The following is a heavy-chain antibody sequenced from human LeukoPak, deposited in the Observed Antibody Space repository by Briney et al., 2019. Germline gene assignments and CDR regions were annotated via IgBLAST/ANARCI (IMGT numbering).Heavy chain of an antibody. Sequence: GGSLRLSCAASGFTFDDYGMSWVRQAPGKGLEWVSGINWNGGSTGYADSVKGRFTISRDNAKNSLYLQMNSLRAEDTAVYYCARVLHKRNYDSSTYYGYWGQGILVTVSS. V-gene: IGHV3-20*04. CDR2: INWNGGST. J-gene: IGHJ4*02. CDR1: GFTFDDYG. CDR3: ARVLHKRNYDSSTYYGY. D-gene: IGHD3-22*01.